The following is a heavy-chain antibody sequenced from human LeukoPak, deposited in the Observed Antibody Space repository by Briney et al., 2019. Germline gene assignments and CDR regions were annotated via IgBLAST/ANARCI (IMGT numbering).Heavy chain of an antibody. J-gene: IGHJ4*02. CDR3: TRRVDSSGYYGIDY. CDR1: GFTFSGSA. V-gene: IGHV3-73*01. CDR2: IRSKANSYAT. Sequence: GGSLRLSCAASGFTFSGSAMHWVRRASGKGLEWVGRIRSKANSYATAYAASVKGRFTISRDDSKNTAYLQMNSLKTEDTAVYYCTRRVDSSGYYGIDYWGQGTLVTVSS. D-gene: IGHD3-22*01.